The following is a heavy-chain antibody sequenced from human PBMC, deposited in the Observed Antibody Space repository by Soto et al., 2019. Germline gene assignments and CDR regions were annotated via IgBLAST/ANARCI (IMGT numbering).Heavy chain of an antibody. V-gene: IGHV1-69*04. CDR2: IIPILGIA. CDR1: GGTFSSYT. CDR3: ARDNPTSSSWYGLNQGAVHGFDP. D-gene: IGHD6-13*01. Sequence: SVKVSCKASGGTFSSYTISWVRQAPGQGLEWMGRIIPILGIANYAQKFQGRVTITADKSTSTAYMELSSLRSEDTAVYYCARDNPTSSSWYGLNQGAVHGFDPRGQGTLVTVSS. J-gene: IGHJ5*02.